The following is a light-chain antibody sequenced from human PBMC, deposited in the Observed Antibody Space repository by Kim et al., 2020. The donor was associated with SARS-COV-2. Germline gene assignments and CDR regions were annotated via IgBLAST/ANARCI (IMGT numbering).Light chain of an antibody. J-gene: IGKJ1*01. Sequence: SPGERATLACRASQSVCSSYLAWYQQKPGPAPRLLTYGASGRATGIPDRFSGSGSGTDFTLTISRLEPEDFAVYYCQQYGSSTWTFGQGTKVEIK. CDR3: QQYGSSTWT. CDR1: QSVCSSY. CDR2: GAS. V-gene: IGKV3-20*01.